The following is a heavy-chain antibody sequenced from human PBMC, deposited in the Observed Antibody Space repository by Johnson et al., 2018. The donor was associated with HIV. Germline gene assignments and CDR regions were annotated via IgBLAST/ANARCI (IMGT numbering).Heavy chain of an antibody. V-gene: IGHV3-74*02. J-gene: IGHJ3*02. D-gene: IGHD2-15*01. CDR2: INSDGGST. CDR3: AKVGLGHRKGFDI. Sequence: VQLVESGGGLVQPGGSQRLSCAVSGFTFNTYWMHWVRQAPGKGLVWVARINSDGGSTSYVDSVKGRFTISRDNARNTLYLQMNSLRADDTAVYYCAKVGLGHRKGFDIWGQGTMVTVSS. CDR1: GFTFNTYW.